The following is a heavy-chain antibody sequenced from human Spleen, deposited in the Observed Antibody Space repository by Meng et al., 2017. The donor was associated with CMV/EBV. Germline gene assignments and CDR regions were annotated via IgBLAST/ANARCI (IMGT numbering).Heavy chain of an antibody. CDR1: GVRFTRLW. Sequence: SGVRFTRLWLGWVRQMPGKGLEWMGIIYPGDSDTRYNPSFQGQVTISADKSISTAYLQWSSLKASDTAMYYCARPYCNTTTCYHFDLWGQGTLVTVSS. V-gene: IGHV5-51*01. D-gene: IGHD2-2*01. CDR2: IYPGDSDT. CDR3: ARPYCNTTTCYHFDL. J-gene: IGHJ4*02.